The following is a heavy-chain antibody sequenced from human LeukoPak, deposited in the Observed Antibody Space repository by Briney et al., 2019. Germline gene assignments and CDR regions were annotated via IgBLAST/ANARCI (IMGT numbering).Heavy chain of an antibody. CDR1: DYPFTNYG. D-gene: IGHD3-10*01. CDR3: ARDIYGVSGNLHWFDP. J-gene: IGHJ5*02. CDR2: ISTYNGNT. Sequence: ASVKVSCKASDYPFTNYGISWVRQAPGQGLEWMGWISTYNGNTIYAQKFQGRVTITADESTSTAYMEMSSLRSEDTAVYYCARDIYGVSGNLHWFDPWGQGTLVTVSS. V-gene: IGHV1-18*01.